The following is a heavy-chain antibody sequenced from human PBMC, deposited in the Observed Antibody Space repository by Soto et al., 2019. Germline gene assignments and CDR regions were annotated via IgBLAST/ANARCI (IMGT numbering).Heavy chain of an antibody. Sequence: QVQLQESGPGLVKPSETLSLTCTVSGGSISSYYWSWIRQPPGKGLEWIGYIYYSGSTNYNPSLKSPVTISVDTAKNQFSLKLSSVTAADTAVYYCARHPHSGGWSVPYWYFDLWGRGTLVTVSS. CDR2: IYYSGST. J-gene: IGHJ2*01. CDR3: ARHPHSGGWSVPYWYFDL. CDR1: GGSISSYY. V-gene: IGHV4-59*08. D-gene: IGHD6-19*01.